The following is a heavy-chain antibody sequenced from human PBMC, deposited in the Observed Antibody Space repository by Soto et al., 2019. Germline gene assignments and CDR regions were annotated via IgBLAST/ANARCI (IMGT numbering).Heavy chain of an antibody. D-gene: IGHD3-10*01. CDR3: ARHGITMIRDSEDPHFDY. V-gene: IGHV5-51*01. Sequence: LKISCKGSGYSFSSYWIGWVRQMPGKGLEWMGIIYPGDSDTRYSPSFQGQVTISADKSISTAYLQWSSLKASDTAMYYCARHGITMIRDSEDPHFDYWGQGTLVTVSS. CDR2: IYPGDSDT. CDR1: GYSFSSYW. J-gene: IGHJ4*02.